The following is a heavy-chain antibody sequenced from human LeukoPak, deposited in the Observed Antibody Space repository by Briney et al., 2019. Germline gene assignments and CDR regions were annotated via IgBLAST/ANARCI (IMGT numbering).Heavy chain of an antibody. Sequence: PGGSLRLSCVGSGFTFSSFTMNWLRRAPGKGLEWVATIDGSGYSTYYPASVKGRIIVSTDNSKNTLFLQMERLRGDDAAVYYCAKGSVALAGSHGDSWGQGNLVTVSS. CDR3: AKGSVALAGSHGDS. CDR1: GFTFSSFT. J-gene: IGHJ4*02. V-gene: IGHV3-23*01. D-gene: IGHD6-19*01. CDR2: IDGSGYST.